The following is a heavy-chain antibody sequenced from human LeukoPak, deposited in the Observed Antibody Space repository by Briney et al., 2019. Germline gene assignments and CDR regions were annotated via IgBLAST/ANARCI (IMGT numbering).Heavy chain of an antibody. D-gene: IGHD3-3*01. CDR1: GFTFSSYW. J-gene: IGHJ4*02. V-gene: IGHV3-7*01. Sequence: PGGSLRLSCAASGFTFSSYWMSWVRQAPGKGLEWVANIKQDGSEKYYVDSVKGRFTISRDNAKYSPYLQMNSLRAEDTAVYYCARDKYYDFWSGYSFDYWGQGTLVTVSS. CDR2: IKQDGSEK. CDR3: ARDKYYDFWSGYSFDY.